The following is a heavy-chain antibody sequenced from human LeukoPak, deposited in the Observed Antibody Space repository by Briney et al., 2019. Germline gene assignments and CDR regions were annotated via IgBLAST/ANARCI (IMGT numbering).Heavy chain of an antibody. Sequence: PSETLSLTCTVSGGSISSDPYYWGWIRQSPGKGLEWIGSIYHTGNTYYNPSLKGRVTISVDTSKNQFSLRLTSMTAADSSVYYCASLIVVAGRPYLVYWGQGSLVNVSS. CDR2: IYHTGNT. J-gene: IGHJ4*02. V-gene: IGHV4-39*01. CDR1: GGSISSDPYY. D-gene: IGHD6-19*01. CDR3: ASLIVVAGRPYLVY.